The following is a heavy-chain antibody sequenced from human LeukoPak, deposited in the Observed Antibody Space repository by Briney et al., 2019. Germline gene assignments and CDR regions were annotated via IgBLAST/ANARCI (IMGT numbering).Heavy chain of an antibody. Sequence: SGRSLRLSCAASGFTFSSYGMHWVRQAPGKGLEWVAVIWYDGSNKYYADSVKGRFTISRDNSKNTLYLQMNSLRAEDTAVYYCARDRYGGDYYYYGMDVWGQGTTVPVSS. CDR1: GFTFSSYG. J-gene: IGHJ6*02. CDR2: IWYDGSNK. CDR3: ARDRYGGDYYYYGMDV. D-gene: IGHD4-23*01. V-gene: IGHV3-33*01.